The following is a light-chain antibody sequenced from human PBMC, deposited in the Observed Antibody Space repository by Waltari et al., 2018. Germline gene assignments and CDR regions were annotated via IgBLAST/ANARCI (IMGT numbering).Light chain of an antibody. CDR1: PSHVGTYYL. V-gene: IGLV2-23*02. CDR3: CSFADSSASWV. Sequence: QSALTQPASVSGSPGQSITISCTGTPSHVGTYYLVSWYQQHPGKAPKLMIHDVTKRPSGVSPRFSGSKSGNTASLTISELQAEDEADYYCCSFADSSASWVFGGGTKLTVL. J-gene: IGLJ3*02. CDR2: DVT.